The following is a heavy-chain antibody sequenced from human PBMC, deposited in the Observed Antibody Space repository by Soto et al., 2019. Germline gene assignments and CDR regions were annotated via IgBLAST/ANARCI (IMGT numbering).Heavy chain of an antibody. CDR3: ARSFAWRDAFDV. V-gene: IGHV3-7*01. J-gene: IGHJ3*01. D-gene: IGHD1-1*01. Sequence: DVQLVESGGGLVQPGGSLRLSCAASGFSFRDYWMAWVRQAPGKGPEWVANIKHDGSDEYYVDSVKGRFTISRDNANNLRFLQRNSLRGDDTAVYRCARSFAWRDAFDVWGQGTMVTVSS. CDR2: IKHDGSDE. CDR1: GFSFRDYW.